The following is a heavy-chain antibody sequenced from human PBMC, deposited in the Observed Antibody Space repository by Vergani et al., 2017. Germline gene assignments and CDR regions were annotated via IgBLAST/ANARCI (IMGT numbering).Heavy chain of an antibody. Sequence: EVQLVESGGGLVKPGGSLRLSCAASGFTFSSYSMNWVRQAPGKGLEWVSSISSSSSYIYYADSVKGRFTISSDNAKNSLYLQMNSLRAEDTAVYYWARGGYYDSSGYRPKPYYYYGMDVWGQGTTVTVSS. CDR2: ISSSSSYI. D-gene: IGHD3-22*01. CDR1: GFTFSSYS. V-gene: IGHV3-21*01. CDR3: ARGGYYDSSGYRPKPYYYYGMDV. J-gene: IGHJ6*02.